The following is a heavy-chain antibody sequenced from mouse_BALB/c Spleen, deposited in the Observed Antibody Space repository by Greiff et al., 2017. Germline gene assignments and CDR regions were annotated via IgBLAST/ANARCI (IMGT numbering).Heavy chain of an antibody. Sequence: VQLQQSGTVLARPGASVKMSCKASGYTFTSYWMHWVKQRPGQGLEWIGAIYPGNSDTSYNQKFKGKAKLTAVTSTSTAYMELSSLTNEASAVYCCTGGPYDRGLEYWGQGTTLTVSS. V-gene: IGHV1-5*01. CDR3: TGGPYDRGLEY. CDR2: IYPGNSDT. J-gene: IGHJ2*01. CDR1: GYTFTSYW. D-gene: IGHD2-12*01.